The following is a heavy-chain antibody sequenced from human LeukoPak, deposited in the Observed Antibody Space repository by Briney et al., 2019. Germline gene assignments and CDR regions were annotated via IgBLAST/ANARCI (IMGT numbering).Heavy chain of an antibody. D-gene: IGHD3-10*01. V-gene: IGHV1-69*02. J-gene: IGHJ4*02. CDR2: IIPILGIA. CDR3: ASSNYYGSGGDY. CDR1: GYTFTDYY. Sequence: GATVKISCKASGYTFTDYYMHWVQQAPGQGLEWMGRIIPILGIANYAQKFQGRVTITADKSTSTAYMELSSLRSEDTAVYYCASSNYYGSGGDYWGRGTLATVSS.